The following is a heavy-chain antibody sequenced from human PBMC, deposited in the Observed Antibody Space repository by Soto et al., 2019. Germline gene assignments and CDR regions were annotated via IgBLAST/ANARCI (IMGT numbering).Heavy chain of an antibody. D-gene: IGHD6-13*01. CDR2: ISFDGSKK. CDR3: ANLLNVAAAGTPHYYGVDV. Sequence: QVQLVESGGGVVQPGRSLRLSCVASGFSFSIYSMNWVRQAPGKGLEWVAFISFDGSKKYYADSVKGRFTISRDNSKNTVYLQMNNLRPGDAAVYHCANLLNVAAAGTPHYYGVDVWGQGTTVTVS. CDR1: GFSFSIYS. J-gene: IGHJ6*02. V-gene: IGHV3-30-3*01.